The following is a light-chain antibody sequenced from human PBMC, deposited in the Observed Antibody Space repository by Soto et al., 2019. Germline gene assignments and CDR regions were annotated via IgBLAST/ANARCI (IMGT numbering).Light chain of an antibody. J-gene: IGKJ2*01. CDR2: NAS. Sequence: DIQMTQSPSTLSASVGDRVTITCRASQSISSWLAWYQQKPGKAPKLLIYNASSLESGVPSRFSGSGSGTEFTLTISSLQPDDFATYYCQQYTSYPYTFGQGTKLEIK. V-gene: IGKV1-5*03. CDR1: QSISSW. CDR3: QQYTSYPYT.